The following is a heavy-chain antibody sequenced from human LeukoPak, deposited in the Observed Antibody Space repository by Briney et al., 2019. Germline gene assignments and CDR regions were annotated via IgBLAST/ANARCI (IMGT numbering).Heavy chain of an antibody. J-gene: IGHJ4*02. CDR3: ARDLYGSGSYSHFDY. V-gene: IGHV3-11*01. CDR2: ISSSGSTT. Sequence: GGSLRLSCAAPGFTFSDYYMSWIRQAPGQGLEWVSYISSSGSTTRYADSVKGRFTISRDNAKNSLYLQMNSLRAEDTAAYYCARDLYGSGSYSHFDYWGQGTLVTVSS. D-gene: IGHD3-10*01. CDR1: GFTFSDYY.